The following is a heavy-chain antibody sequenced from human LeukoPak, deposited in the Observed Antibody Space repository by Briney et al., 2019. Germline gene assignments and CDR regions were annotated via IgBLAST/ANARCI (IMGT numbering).Heavy chain of an antibody. Sequence: GASVKVSCKASGYTFTGYYMHWVRQAPGQGLEWMGRINPNSGGTNYAQKVQGRVTMTRDTSISTAYMELSSLRSDDTAVYYCARVGWWWWLEDNYYYYGMDVWGQGTTVTVSS. CDR1: GYTFTGYY. J-gene: IGHJ6*02. CDR3: ARVGWWWWLEDNYYYYGMDV. D-gene: IGHD2-15*01. V-gene: IGHV1-2*06. CDR2: INPNSGGT.